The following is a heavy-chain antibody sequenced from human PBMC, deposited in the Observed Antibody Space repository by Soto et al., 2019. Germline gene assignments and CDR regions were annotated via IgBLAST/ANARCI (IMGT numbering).Heavy chain of an antibody. J-gene: IGHJ4*02. Sequence: QVQLVQSGAEVKKPGASVKVSCKASGYTFTSYYMHWVRQAPGQGLEWMGIINPSGGSTSYAQKFQGRVTMTRDTSTSTVYMELSSLRSEDTAVYYCARAPPVVQGVKYYFDYWGQGTLVTVSS. CDR2: INPSGGST. D-gene: IGHD3-10*01. CDR3: ARAPPVVQGVKYYFDY. CDR1: GYTFTSYY. V-gene: IGHV1-46*01.